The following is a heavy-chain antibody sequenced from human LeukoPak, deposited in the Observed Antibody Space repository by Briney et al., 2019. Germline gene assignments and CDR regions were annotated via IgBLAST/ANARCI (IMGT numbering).Heavy chain of an antibody. V-gene: IGHV3-53*01. CDR3: ARDHGSQDSGAWYVFDY. CDR1: GFTVRSNY. D-gene: IGHD6-19*01. Sequence: GGSLRLSCAASGFTVRSNYMSWVRQAPGKGLEWVSGINHHGHTFYADSVKGRFTISRDNSKNTVFLQMNSLRADDTAEYFCARDHGSQDSGAWYVFDYWGRGTLVTVSS. CDR2: INHHGHT. J-gene: IGHJ4*02.